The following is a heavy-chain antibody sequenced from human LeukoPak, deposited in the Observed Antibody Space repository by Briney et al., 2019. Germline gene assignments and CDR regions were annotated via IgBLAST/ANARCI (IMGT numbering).Heavy chain of an antibody. D-gene: IGHD2-15*01. V-gene: IGHV3-21*04. CDR1: GFIFSSHG. Sequence: GGSLRLSCAASGFIFSSHGMNWVRQAPGKGLEWVSGISPSGDITYYADSVKGRFTISRDNAKNSLFLQMNSLRAEDTAVYYCARVLRYCSGGNCYSGGLGYMDVWGKGTTVTISS. CDR2: ISPSGDIT. CDR3: ARVLRYCSGGNCYSGGLGYMDV. J-gene: IGHJ6*03.